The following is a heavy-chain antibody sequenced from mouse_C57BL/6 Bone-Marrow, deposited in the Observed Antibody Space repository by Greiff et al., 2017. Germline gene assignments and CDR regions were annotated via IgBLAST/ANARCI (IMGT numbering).Heavy chain of an antibody. V-gene: IGHV5-4*01. D-gene: IGHD1-1*01. CDR3: ARDGPFYYGSSPFAY. CDR2: ISDGGSYT. J-gene: IGHJ3*01. CDR1: GFTFSSYA. Sequence: EVKLMESGGGLVKPGGSLKLSCAASGFTFSSYAMSWVRQTPEKRLEWVATISDGGSYTYYPDNVKGRFTISRDNAKNNLYLQMSHLKSEDTAMYYCARDGPFYYGSSPFAYWCQGTLVTVSA.